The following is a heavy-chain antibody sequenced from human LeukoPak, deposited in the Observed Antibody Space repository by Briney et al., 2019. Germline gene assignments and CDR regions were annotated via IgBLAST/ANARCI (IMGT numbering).Heavy chain of an antibody. V-gene: IGHV1-8*03. D-gene: IGHD6-13*01. Sequence: ASVRVSCKASGYTFISYDINWVRQATGQGLEWMGWMNPNSGNRGYAQKFQGRVTITRNTSISTAYMELIGLRSEDTAVYYCARGREEQQLETSYYYYYYMDVWGKGTTVTVSS. CDR1: GYTFISYD. CDR3: ARGREEQQLETSYYYYYYMDV. CDR2: MNPNSGNR. J-gene: IGHJ6*03.